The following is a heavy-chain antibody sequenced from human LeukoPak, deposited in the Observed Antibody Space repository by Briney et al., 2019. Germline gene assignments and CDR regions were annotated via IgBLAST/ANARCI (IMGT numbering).Heavy chain of an antibody. D-gene: IGHD3-10*01. V-gene: IGHV3-33*06. CDR1: GFTFSSYG. CDR3: AKDLGLWFGDDAFDI. J-gene: IGHJ3*02. CDR2: IWYDGSNK. Sequence: PGGSLRLSYAASGFTFSSYGMHWVRQAPGKGLEWVAVIWYDGSNKYYADSVKGRFTISRDNSKNTLYLQMNSLRAEDTAVYYCAKDLGLWFGDDAFDIWGQGTMVTVSS.